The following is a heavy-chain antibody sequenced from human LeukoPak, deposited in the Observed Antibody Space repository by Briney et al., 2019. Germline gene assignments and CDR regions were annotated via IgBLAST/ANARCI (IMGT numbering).Heavy chain of an antibody. Sequence: PTGGSLRLSCAASGFTFSSYSMNWVRQAPGKGLEWVSYISSSSSTIYYADSVKGRFTISRDNAKNSLYLQMNSLRAEDTALYHCARDYYDSSGPAGAFDIWGQGTMVTVSS. CDR1: GFTFSSYS. V-gene: IGHV3-48*01. CDR3: ARDYYDSSGPAGAFDI. J-gene: IGHJ3*02. D-gene: IGHD3-22*01. CDR2: ISSSSSTI.